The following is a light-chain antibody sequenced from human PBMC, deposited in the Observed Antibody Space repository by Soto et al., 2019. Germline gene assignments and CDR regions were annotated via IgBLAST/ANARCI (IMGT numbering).Light chain of an antibody. V-gene: IGKV1-12*01. J-gene: IGKJ2*01. CDR2: DVS. CDR3: QQANSFPYT. CDR1: QRITNW. Sequence: DIRLTQSPSSVSASVGDRVTITCRASQRITNWLAWYQQKPGRAPNLLIFDVSTLQTGVPSRFSGSGSGTDFTLTITNLQPEDFATYFCQQANSFPYTFGPGTKLEI.